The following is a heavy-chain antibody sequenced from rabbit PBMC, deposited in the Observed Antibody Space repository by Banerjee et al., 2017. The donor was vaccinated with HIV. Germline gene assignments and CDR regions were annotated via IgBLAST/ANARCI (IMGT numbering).Heavy chain of an antibody. J-gene: IGHJ3*01. CDR1: GFSFSSSDW. CDR3: ARDPGAFGDLPL. V-gene: IGHV1S43*01. D-gene: IGHD5-1*01. Sequence: QEQLKESGGGLVKPGASLTLTCTASGFSFSSSDWICWVRQAPGKGLEWIGAIYGGSGSTYYASWAKGRFTISRSTSLNTVDLKVTSLTAADTATYFCARDPGAFGDLPLWGQGTLVTVS. CDR2: IYGGSGST.